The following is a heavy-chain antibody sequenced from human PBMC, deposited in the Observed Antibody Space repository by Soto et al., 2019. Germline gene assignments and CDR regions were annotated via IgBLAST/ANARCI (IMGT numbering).Heavy chain of an antibody. CDR1: GGTFSRYP. J-gene: IGHJ4*02. V-gene: IGHV1-69*01. D-gene: IGHD4-4*01. Sequence: VQLVQSGAEVKKVGSSVKVSCKASGGTFSRYPIAWVRQAPGHGLEWMGQIIPIFGTISHAQNFQGRITITADESTSTAYMELSSLRSDDTAVYYCARPRTVAATKGYDYWGQGTRVTVSS. CDR2: IIPIFGTI. CDR3: ARPRTVAATKGYDY.